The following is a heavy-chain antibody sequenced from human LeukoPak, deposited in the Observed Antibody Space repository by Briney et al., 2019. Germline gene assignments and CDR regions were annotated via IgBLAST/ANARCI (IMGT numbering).Heavy chain of an antibody. CDR3: VRDLGLRISMVRGVIAPNAFDI. CDR2: ISSNGGST. V-gene: IGHV3-64D*09. J-gene: IGHJ3*02. CDR1: GFIFSNYA. Sequence: PGESLRLSCSASGFIFSNYAMHWVRQAPGKGLEYVSGISSNGGSTSYADSVKGRFTISRDNSKKTIDLQMSSLRIEDTAVYYCVRDLGLRISMVRGVIAPNAFDIWGQGTMVTVSS. D-gene: IGHD3-10*01.